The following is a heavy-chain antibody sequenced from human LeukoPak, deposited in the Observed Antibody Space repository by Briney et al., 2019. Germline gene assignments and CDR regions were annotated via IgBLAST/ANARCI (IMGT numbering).Heavy chain of an antibody. CDR2: ISWNSGSI. CDR1: GFTFDDYA. V-gene: IGHV3-9*03. CDR3: AKDMSSSSSWGYDY. Sequence: GGSLRLSCAASGFTFDDYAMHWVRQAPRKGLEWVSGISWNSGSIGYADSVKGRFTISRDNAKNSLYLQMNSLRAEDMALYYCAKDMSSSSSWGYDYWGQGTLVTVSS. J-gene: IGHJ4*02. D-gene: IGHD6-6*01.